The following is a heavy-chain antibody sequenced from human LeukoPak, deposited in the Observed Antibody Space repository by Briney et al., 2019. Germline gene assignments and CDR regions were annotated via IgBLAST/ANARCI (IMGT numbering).Heavy chain of an antibody. CDR1: GLILRNFC. J-gene: IGHJ4*02. V-gene: IGHV3-33*08. Sequence: PGRSVKLSWGASGLILRNFCLECIRQAPGKGLEWVALIWSDGSKKYYTDSVKGRFTISRHDSKNTLFLQMNSLRAEDMAVYYCAIDMGTWPNSVIYYWWQGNLVTVSS. CDR3: AIDMGTWPNSVIYY. D-gene: IGHD4-23*01. CDR2: IWSDGSKK.